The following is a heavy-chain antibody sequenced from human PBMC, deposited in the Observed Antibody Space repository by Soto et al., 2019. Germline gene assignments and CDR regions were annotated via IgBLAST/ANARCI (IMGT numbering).Heavy chain of an antibody. CDR1: GLRFSSYG. D-gene: IGHD3-10*01. Sequence: PGGSLRLSCAASGLRFSSYGIHWVRQAPGKGLQWVAVIWFDGSKQCYADSVKGRFNISRDNSKNTVYLQMNSLRADDTAVYYCARELLYGSGSRDFHYYGMDVWGQGTTVTVSS. CDR3: ARELLYGSGSRDFHYYGMDV. J-gene: IGHJ6*02. V-gene: IGHV3-33*01. CDR2: IWFDGSKQ.